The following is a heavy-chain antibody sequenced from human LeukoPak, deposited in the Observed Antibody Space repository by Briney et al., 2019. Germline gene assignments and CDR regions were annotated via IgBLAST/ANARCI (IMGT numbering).Heavy chain of an antibody. Sequence: GESLNISCKGSGYSFTTYWIGWVRQMPGKGLEWRGIIYPGDSDTRYSPSFQGQFTISADKPISTAYLQWRSLKASDTAMYYCASVYYDFWSVYPLGAFDIWGQGTMVTLSS. V-gene: IGHV5-51*01. CDR3: ASVYYDFWSVYPLGAFDI. J-gene: IGHJ3*02. CDR1: GYSFTTYW. CDR2: IYPGDSDT. D-gene: IGHD3-3*01.